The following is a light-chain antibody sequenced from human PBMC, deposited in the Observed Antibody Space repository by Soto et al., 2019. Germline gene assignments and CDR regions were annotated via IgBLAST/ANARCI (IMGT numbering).Light chain of an antibody. CDR1: GATSD. CDR2: GNN. V-gene: IGLV1-40*01. Sequence: QLVLTQPPSVSGAPGQRVTISCIGATSDVHWYQHLPGTAPKLLIYGNNNRPSGVPDRFSGSKSGTSASLAITGLQAEDEADYYCQSFDSSLSALYVFGTGNKLTVL. CDR3: QSFDSSLSALYV. J-gene: IGLJ1*01.